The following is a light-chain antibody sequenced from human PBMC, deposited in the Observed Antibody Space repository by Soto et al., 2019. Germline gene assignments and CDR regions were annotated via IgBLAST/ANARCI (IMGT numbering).Light chain of an antibody. CDR1: QSVSSN. Sequence: EIVMTQSPATLSVSPGERATLSCRASQSVSSNLAWYQQKPGQAPRLLIYGASTRATGITARFSGSGSGTEFTLTISSLKSEDFAVYYCQQYNNWPMYTFGQVTKLEIK. J-gene: IGKJ2*01. CDR3: QQYNNWPMYT. V-gene: IGKV3-15*01. CDR2: GAS.